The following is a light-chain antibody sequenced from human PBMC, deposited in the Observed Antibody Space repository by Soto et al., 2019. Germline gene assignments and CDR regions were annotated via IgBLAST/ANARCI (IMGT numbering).Light chain of an antibody. CDR3: QQYDNLPPIT. CDR2: GAS. V-gene: IGKV1-6*01. CDR1: QDISDD. Sequence: AIQMTQSPSSLSASVGDRVTITCRASQDISDDVGWYQQTPGKAPKLLISGASRLQSGVPSRFSGSGSGAAFTFTISSLQPEDIATYYCQQYDNLPPITFGQGTRLEIK. J-gene: IGKJ5*01.